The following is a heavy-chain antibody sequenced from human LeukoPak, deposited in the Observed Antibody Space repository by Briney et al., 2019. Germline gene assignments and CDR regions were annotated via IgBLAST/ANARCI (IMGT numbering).Heavy chain of an antibody. V-gene: IGHV3-7*01. J-gene: IGHJ3*02. CDR2: INEDGSEK. D-gene: IGHD3-10*01. Sequence: PGGSLRLSRAASGFTFSGYWMSWVRQAPGKGLEWVANINEDGSEKNYVDSVKGRFTISRDSAKNSLFLQIDSLRVEDTAVYYCARDRTVVVAPFYYDALDIWGQGTLVTVSS. CDR1: GFTFSGYW. CDR3: ARDRTVVVAPFYYDALDI.